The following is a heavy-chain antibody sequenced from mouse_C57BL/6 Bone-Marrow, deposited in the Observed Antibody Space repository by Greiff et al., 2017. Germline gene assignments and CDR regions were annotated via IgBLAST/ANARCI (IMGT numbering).Heavy chain of an antibody. CDR3: ERGEGGYYVFAY. J-gene: IGHJ3*01. CDR2: ISNGGGST. V-gene: IGHV5-12*01. Sequence: EVQRVESGGGLVQPGGSLKLSCAASGFTFSDYYMYWVRQTPEKRLEWVAYISNGGGSTYYPDTVKGRFTISRDNAKNTLYLQMSRLKSEDTAMYYCERGEGGYYVFAYWGQGTLVTVSA. CDR1: GFTFSDYY. D-gene: IGHD2-3*01.